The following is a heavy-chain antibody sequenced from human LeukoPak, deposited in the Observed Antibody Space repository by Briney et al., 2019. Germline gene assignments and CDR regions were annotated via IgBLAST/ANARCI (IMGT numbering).Heavy chain of an antibody. CDR2: IYYSGST. D-gene: IGHD3-3*01. J-gene: IGHJ4*02. V-gene: IGHV4-59*01. CDR1: GGSISTYY. CDR3: ARGSTIFSGE. Sequence: SETLSLTCTVSGGSISTYYWTWIRQPPGKGLEWIGYIYYSGSTNYNPSHKSRVTISVDTSKNQFSLKLSSVTAADTAVYYCARGSTIFSGEWGQGTLVTVSS.